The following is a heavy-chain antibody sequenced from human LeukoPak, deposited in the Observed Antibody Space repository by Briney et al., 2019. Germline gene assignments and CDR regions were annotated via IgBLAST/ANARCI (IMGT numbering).Heavy chain of an antibody. D-gene: IGHD6-19*01. J-gene: IGHJ5*02. CDR1: GGSFSGYY. CDR2: IYYSGST. Sequence: SETLSLTCAVYGGSFSGYYWSWIRQPPGKGLEWIGYIYYSGSTNYNPSLKSRVTISVDTSKNQFSLKLSSVTAADTAVYYCARPQSVTGLGTGWFDPWGQGTLVTVSS. V-gene: IGHV4-59*08. CDR3: ARPQSVTGLGTGWFDP.